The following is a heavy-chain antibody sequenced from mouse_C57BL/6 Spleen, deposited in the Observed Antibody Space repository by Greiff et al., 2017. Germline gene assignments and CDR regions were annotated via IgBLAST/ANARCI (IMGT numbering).Heavy chain of an antibody. Sequence: QSGPGLVKPSQSLSLTCSVTGYSITSGYYWNWIRQFPGNKLEWMGYISYDGSNNYNPSLKNRISITRDTSKNQFFLKLNSVTTEDTATYYCARDLERSSHFDYWGQGTTLTVSS. J-gene: IGHJ2*01. CDR2: ISYDGSN. D-gene: IGHD1-1*01. CDR3: ARDLERSSHFDY. CDR1: GYSITSGYY. V-gene: IGHV3-6*01.